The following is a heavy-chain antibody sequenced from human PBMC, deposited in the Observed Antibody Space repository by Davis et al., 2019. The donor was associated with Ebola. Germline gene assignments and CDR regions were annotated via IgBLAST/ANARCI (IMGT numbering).Heavy chain of an antibody. J-gene: IGHJ4*02. CDR2: INAGNGNT. V-gene: IGHV1-3*01. CDR3: ARDLLGYYYDSSGYFPFDY. Sequence: ASVKVSCKASGYTFTSYAMHWVRQAPGQRLEWMGWINAGNGNTKYSQKFQGRVTITRDTSTSTAYMELRSLRSDDTAVYYCARDLLGYYYDSSGYFPFDYWGQGTLVTVSS. D-gene: IGHD3-22*01. CDR1: GYTFTSYA.